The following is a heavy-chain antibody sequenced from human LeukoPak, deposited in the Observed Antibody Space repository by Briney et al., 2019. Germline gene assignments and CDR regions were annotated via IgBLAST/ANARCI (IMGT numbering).Heavy chain of an antibody. CDR1: GFTFSTYT. J-gene: IGHJ5*02. CDR2: ISSGTTYI. Sequence: GGSLRLSCTASGFTFSTYTMNWVRQAPGKGLEWVSSISSGTTYIYYADSMKGRFTIFRDNAKNSPYLQMNSLRTEDTALYYCARGNLGSSWSAGWFDPWGQGTLVTVTS. D-gene: IGHD6-13*01. V-gene: IGHV3-21*01. CDR3: ARGNLGSSWSAGWFDP.